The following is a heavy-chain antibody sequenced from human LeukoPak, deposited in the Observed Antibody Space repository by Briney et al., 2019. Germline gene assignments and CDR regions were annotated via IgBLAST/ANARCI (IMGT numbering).Heavy chain of an antibody. CDR2: INHSGST. Sequence: SETLSLTCAVYGGSFSGYYWSWIRQPPGKGLEWIGEINHSGSTNYNPSLKSRVTISVDTSKIRFSLKLSSVTAADTAVYYCARKKFGPQLNWGQGTLVTVSS. V-gene: IGHV4-34*01. J-gene: IGHJ4*02. CDR3: ARKKFGPQLN. CDR1: GGSFSGYY. D-gene: IGHD1-1*01.